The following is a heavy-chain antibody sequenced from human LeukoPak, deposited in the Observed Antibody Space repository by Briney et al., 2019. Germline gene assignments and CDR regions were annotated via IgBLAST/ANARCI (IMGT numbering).Heavy chain of an antibody. CDR3: ATHRNGIVVVPAARYQFDY. Sequence: ASVKVSCTVSGYTLTELSMHWVRQAPGKGLEWRGGFDPEDGETIYAQKFHGRFTMTEDTSTDTAYMELSSLRSEDTAVYYCATHRNGIVVVPAARYQFDYWGQGTLVTVSS. CDR1: GYTLTELS. J-gene: IGHJ4*02. V-gene: IGHV1-24*01. D-gene: IGHD2-2*01. CDR2: FDPEDGET.